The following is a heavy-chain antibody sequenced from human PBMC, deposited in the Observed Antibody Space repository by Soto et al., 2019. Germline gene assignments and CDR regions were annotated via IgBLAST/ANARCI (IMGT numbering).Heavy chain of an antibody. CDR1: GFTFSTYG. D-gene: IGHD6-6*01. CDR2: ISSSSGTI. J-gene: IGHJ4*02. CDR3: ARGGAARPDY. Sequence: EVRLVESGGALVQPGRSLRLSCAASGFTFSTYGMNWVRQAPGKGLEWVSYISSSSGTISYADSVKGRFTISRDNARNSLYLQMNSLRNEDSSIYYCARGGAARPDYWGQGTLVTVSS. V-gene: IGHV3-48*02.